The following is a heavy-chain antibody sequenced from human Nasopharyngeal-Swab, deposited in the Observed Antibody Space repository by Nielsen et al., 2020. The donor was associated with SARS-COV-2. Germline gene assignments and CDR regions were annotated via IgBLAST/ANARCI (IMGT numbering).Heavy chain of an antibody. D-gene: IGHD3-16*01. J-gene: IGHJ4*02. Sequence: GESLKISCSASGFNFTSYAIHCVRQPPGKGLEWVAVVSYDGTNTFYADSVKGRFAISRDNSKSTVSLQMNGLRSEDTAVYYCAKDRGGRSLDSWGQGTLVTVSS. CDR2: VSYDGTNT. CDR1: GFNFTSYA. CDR3: AKDRGGRSLDS. V-gene: IGHV3-30-3*02.